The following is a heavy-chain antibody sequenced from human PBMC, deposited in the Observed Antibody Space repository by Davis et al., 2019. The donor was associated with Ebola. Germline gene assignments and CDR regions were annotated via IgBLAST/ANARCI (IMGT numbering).Heavy chain of an antibody. CDR1: GYTFTSYG. V-gene: IGHV1-18*04. CDR3: AREPDYGGKDY. CDR2: IGAYNGNT. J-gene: IGHJ4*02. Sequence: AASVKVSCKASGYTFTSYGISWVRQAPGQELEWMGWIGAYNGNTNYAQKLQGRVTMTTDTSTSTAYMELRSLRSDDTAVYYCAREPDYGGKDYWGQGTLVTVSS. D-gene: IGHD4-23*01.